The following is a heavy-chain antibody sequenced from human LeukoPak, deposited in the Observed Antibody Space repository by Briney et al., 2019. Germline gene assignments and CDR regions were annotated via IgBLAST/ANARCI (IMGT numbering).Heavy chain of an antibody. CDR3: ARDSVEMATIMGY. J-gene: IGHJ4*02. CDR2: IYYSGST. Sequence: SETLSLTCTASGGSISSYYWSWIRQPPGKGLEWIGYIYYSGSTNYNPSLKSRVTISVDTSKNQFSLKLSSVTAADTAVYYCARDSVEMATIMGYWGQGTLVIVSS. D-gene: IGHD5-24*01. V-gene: IGHV4-59*01. CDR1: GGSISSYY.